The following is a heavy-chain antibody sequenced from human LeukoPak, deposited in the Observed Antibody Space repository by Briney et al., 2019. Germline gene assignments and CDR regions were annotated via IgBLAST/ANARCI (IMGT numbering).Heavy chain of an antibody. Sequence: ASVKVSCKASGYTFTSYDINWVRQATGQGLEWMGWMNPNSGNTGYAQKFQGRVTMTRNTPISTAYMELSSLRSEDTAVYYCARLGYCSSTSCSITIFGVPLDYYYYYMDVWGKGTTVTVSS. CDR2: MNPNSGNT. CDR1: GYTFTSYD. CDR3: ARLGYCSSTSCSITIFGVPLDYYYYYMDV. D-gene: IGHD2-2*01. V-gene: IGHV1-8*01. J-gene: IGHJ6*03.